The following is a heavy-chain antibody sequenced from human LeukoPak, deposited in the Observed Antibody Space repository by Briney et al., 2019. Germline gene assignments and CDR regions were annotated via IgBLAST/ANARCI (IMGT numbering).Heavy chain of an antibody. CDR2: ISYDGTNK. D-gene: IGHD4-23*01. Sequence: GGSLRLSCAASGFTFSSYSMNWVRQAPGKGLEWVAVISYDGTNKYYADSVKGRFTISRDNSKNTLFLQMNSLRAEDTAVYYCAKDPYGGSYYYYGMDVWGQGTTVTVSS. J-gene: IGHJ6*02. V-gene: IGHV3-30*18. CDR3: AKDPYGGSYYYYGMDV. CDR1: GFTFSSYS.